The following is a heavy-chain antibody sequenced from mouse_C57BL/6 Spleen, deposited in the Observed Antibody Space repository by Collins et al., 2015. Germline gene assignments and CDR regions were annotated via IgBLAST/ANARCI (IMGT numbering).Heavy chain of an antibody. V-gene: IGHV1-72*01. Sequence: EYMGCKASGYTFTNFWMHWVKQRPGRSLEWIGGIDPNSGGTNYTERFKSKATLTVDKPSSTAYMQLSSLTSEDSAVYYCTISRGWDEAWFAYWAKGLWSLSLQ. D-gene: IGHD4-1*01. CDR3: TISRGWDEAWFAY. CDR2: IDPNSGGT. J-gene: IGHJ3*01. CDR1: GYTFTNFW.